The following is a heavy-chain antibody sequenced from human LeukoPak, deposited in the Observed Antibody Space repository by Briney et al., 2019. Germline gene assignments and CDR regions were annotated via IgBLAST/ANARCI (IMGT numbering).Heavy chain of an antibody. CDR1: GGSFSGYY. D-gene: IGHD5-12*01. V-gene: IGHV4-34*01. CDR2: INHSGST. CDR3: ARPRGYSGYEWFNWFDP. Sequence: SETLSLTCAVYGGSFSGYYWSWIRQPPGKGLEWIGEINHSGSTNYNPSLKSRVTIPVDTSKNQFSLKLSSVTAADTAVYYCARPRGYSGYEWFNWFDPWGQGTLVTVSS. J-gene: IGHJ5*02.